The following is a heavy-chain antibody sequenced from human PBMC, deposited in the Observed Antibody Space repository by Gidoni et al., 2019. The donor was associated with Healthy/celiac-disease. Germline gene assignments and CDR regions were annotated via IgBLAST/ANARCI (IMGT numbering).Heavy chain of an antibody. D-gene: IGHD4-17*01. V-gene: IGHV4-59*08. CDR1: GGSISSYY. Sequence: QVQLQESGPGLVKPSETLSLTCTVSGGSISSYYWSWIRQPPGKGLEWIGYIYYSGSTNYNPSLKSRVTISVDTSKNQFSLKLSSVTAADTAVYYCASLEGDGDYVGGGNWGQGTLVTVSS. CDR3: ASLEGDGDYVGGGN. J-gene: IGHJ4*02. CDR2: IYYSGST.